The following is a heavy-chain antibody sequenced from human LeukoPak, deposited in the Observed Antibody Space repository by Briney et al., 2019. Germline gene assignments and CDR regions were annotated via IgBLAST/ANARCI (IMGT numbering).Heavy chain of an antibody. D-gene: IGHD2-2*01. J-gene: IGHJ4*02. V-gene: IGHV1-18*01. CDR1: GYTFANYG. CDR2: ISASNGNT. CDR3: AREIPYPDCSSTGCYGPWDH. Sequence: ASVKVSCKASGYTFANYGFTWVRQAPGQGLEWMGWISASNGNTHYEQKFQGRVTMTTDPSTSTAYMELRSLRSDDTAVYYCAREIPYPDCSSTGCYGPWDHWGQGTLVTVSS.